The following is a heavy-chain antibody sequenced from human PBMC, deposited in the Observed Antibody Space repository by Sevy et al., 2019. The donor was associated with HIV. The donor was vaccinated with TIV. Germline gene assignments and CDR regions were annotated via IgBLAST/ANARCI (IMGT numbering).Heavy chain of an antibody. CDR1: GFTFGDYA. Sequence: GGSLRLSCTASGFTFGDYAMSWVRQAPGKGLEWVGFIRSKAYGGTIEYAASVKGRFTISRDDSKSIAYLHMNSLKTEGTGVYYCNCRSGRLLEWLPTKFGSWGQGTLVTVSS. D-gene: IGHD3-3*01. CDR2: IRSKAYGGTI. CDR3: NCRSGRLLEWLPTKFGS. J-gene: IGHJ4*02. V-gene: IGHV3-49*04.